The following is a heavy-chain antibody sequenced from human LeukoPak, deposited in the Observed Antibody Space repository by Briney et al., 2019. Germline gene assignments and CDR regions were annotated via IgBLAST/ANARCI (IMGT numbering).Heavy chain of an antibody. Sequence: GGSLRLSCAASGFTFTNYAMSWVRQAPGKGLEWVSSISGSGDSTYYADSVRGRFAISSDNSKNTLYLQMNSLGAEDTAVYYCAKRDTAMPHWSYFDYWGQGTLVTVSS. V-gene: IGHV3-23*01. CDR1: GFTFTNYA. CDR3: AKRDTAMPHWSYFDY. CDR2: ISGSGDST. J-gene: IGHJ4*02. D-gene: IGHD5-18*01.